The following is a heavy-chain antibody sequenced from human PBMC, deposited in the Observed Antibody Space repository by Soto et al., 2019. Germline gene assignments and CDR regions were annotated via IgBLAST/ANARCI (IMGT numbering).Heavy chain of an antibody. CDR2: IYWNDDK. CDR1: GFSLSTGGVA. D-gene: IGHD3-9*01. V-gene: IGHV2-5*01. J-gene: IGHJ6*02. CDR3: AHKLRYLDPMDV. Sequence: SGPTLVNPTQTLTLTCTFSGFSLSTGGVAVGWIRQPPGKALEWLALIYWNDDKLYSPSLKTRLTVTRDTSKNQVVLTMTNVGPVDTATYYCAHKLRYLDPMDVWGQGTTVTVSS.